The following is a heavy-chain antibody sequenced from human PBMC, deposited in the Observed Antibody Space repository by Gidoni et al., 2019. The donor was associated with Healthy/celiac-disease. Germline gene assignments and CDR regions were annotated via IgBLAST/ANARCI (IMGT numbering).Heavy chain of an antibody. CDR3: ARILREMATIYYFDY. J-gene: IGHJ4*02. D-gene: IGHD5-12*01. CDR2: IFSNDEK. V-gene: IGHV2-26*01. CDR1: GLSLSNARMG. Sequence: QVTLKESGPVLVKPTETLTLTCTVPGLSLSNARMGVSWIRQPPGKALEWLAHIFSNDEKSYSTSLKSRLTISKDTSKSQVVLTMTNMDPVDTATYYCARILREMATIYYFDYWGQGTLVTVSS.